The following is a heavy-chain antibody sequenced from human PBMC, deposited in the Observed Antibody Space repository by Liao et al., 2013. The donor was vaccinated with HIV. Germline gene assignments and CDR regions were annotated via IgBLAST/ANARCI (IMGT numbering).Heavy chain of an antibody. CDR3: ARERTTGDEAFDI. Sequence: QVQLQQWGAGLLKPSETLSLTCAVYGGSFSGYYWSWIRQPPGKGLEWIGEINHSGSTNYNPSLKSRVTISVDTSKNQFSLKLRSVTAADTAVYYCARERTTGDEAFDIWGQGTMVTVSS. V-gene: IGHV4-34*01. D-gene: IGHD7-27*01. CDR2: INHSGST. J-gene: IGHJ3*02. CDR1: GGSFSGYY.